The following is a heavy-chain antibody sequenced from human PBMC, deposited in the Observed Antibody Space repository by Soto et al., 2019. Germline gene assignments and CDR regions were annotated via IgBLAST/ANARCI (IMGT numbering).Heavy chain of an antibody. CDR2: ISHSGRT. Sequence: SETLSLSCPVSGCSISSYYWSWIRQPPGKGLEWIGYISHSGRTNYDPSLKSRLTMSVDTSQNQFSLQLNSVTAADTAVYYCSYGSSFDYWGQGTLVTVSS. CDR1: GCSISSYY. D-gene: IGHD3-10*01. J-gene: IGHJ4*02. CDR3: SYGSSFDY. V-gene: IGHV4-59*01.